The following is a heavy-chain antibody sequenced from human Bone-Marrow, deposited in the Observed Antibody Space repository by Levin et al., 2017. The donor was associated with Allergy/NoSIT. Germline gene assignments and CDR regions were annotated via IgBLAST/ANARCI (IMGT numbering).Heavy chain of an antibody. D-gene: IGHD3-16*01. J-gene: IGHJ5*01. Sequence: GSGPTLVKATQTLTLTCTFSGLSLSTSVVGVAWVRQPPGKALEWLALIYGNDEKRHSPSLRSRLTITKDTSKNQVVLVMTNMDPVDTATYYCAHDQRGIGFDPWGPGTLVTVSS. CDR2: IYGNDEK. CDR3: AHDQRGIGFDP. CDR1: GLSLSTSVVG. V-gene: IGHV2-5*01.